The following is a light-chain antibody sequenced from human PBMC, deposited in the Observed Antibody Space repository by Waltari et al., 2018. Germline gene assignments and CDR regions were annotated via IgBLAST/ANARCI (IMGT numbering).Light chain of an antibody. J-gene: IGLJ2*01. CDR2: DDT. CDR1: KNERTN. V-gene: IGLV3-21*02. Sequence: SYVLTQPPSVSVAPGETARSTCEGNKNERTNVHWYHQKPGQAPLLGVFDDTDRPSGIPERFSGSNSGDTATLTISRVEAGDEADYYCHVWDASRDHVVFGGGTKLTVL. CDR3: HVWDASRDHVV.